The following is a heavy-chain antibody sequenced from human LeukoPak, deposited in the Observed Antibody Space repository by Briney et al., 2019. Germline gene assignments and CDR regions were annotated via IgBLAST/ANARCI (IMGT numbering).Heavy chain of an antibody. CDR1: GFTFSSYE. V-gene: IGHV3-48*03. CDR2: ISSSGSTI. J-gene: IGHJ2*01. CDR3: ARVICGGDCYSGHWYFDL. D-gene: IGHD2-21*02. Sequence: GGSLRLSCAASGFTFSSYEMNWVRQAPGKGLEWVSYISSSGSTIYYADSVKGRFTISRDNAKNSLYLQLNSLRAEDRAVYYCARVICGGDCYSGHWYFDLWGRGTLVTVSS.